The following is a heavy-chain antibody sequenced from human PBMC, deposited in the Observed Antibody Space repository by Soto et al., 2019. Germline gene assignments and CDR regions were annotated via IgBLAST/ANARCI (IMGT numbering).Heavy chain of an antibody. Sequence: RLSCAASGFTFSSYSMNWVRQAPGKGLEWVSSISSSSSYIYYADSVKGRFTTSRDNAKNSLYLQMNSLRAEDTAVYYCARDWGSGWHYGMDVWGQGTTVTVSS. CDR3: ARDWGSGWHYGMDV. D-gene: IGHD6-19*01. CDR1: GFTFSSYS. V-gene: IGHV3-21*01. J-gene: IGHJ6*02. CDR2: ISSSSSYI.